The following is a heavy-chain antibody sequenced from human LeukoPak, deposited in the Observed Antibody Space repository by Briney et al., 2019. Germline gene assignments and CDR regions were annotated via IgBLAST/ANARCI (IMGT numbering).Heavy chain of an antibody. J-gene: IGHJ4*02. V-gene: IGHV3-23*01. CDR2: ISGKGGST. Sequence: GGSVRTSPLASAFTGGPHDMACDRPSEGRELEWVSVISGKGGSTYYYADSVKGRFTISRDNSKHTLYLEMNSLRAEDTAVYYCAKGGWLDDWGQGTLVTVSS. CDR1: AFTGGPHD. CDR3: AKGGWLDD.